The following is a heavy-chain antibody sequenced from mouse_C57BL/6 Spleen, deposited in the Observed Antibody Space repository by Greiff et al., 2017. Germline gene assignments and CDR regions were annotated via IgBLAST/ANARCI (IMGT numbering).Heavy chain of an antibody. D-gene: IGHD2-2*01. Sequence: QVQLQQPGTELVKPGASVKLSCKASGYTFTSSWMHWVKQRPGQGLEWIGTINPRDGGTNYNEKIKSKATLTVDKSSSTANMQLSSLTSEDSAVYYCARLAQVTGDDWGPGTTLTAAS. J-gene: IGHJ2*01. CDR1: GYTFTSSW. CDR3: ARLAQVTGDD. V-gene: IGHV1-53*01. CDR2: INPRDGGT.